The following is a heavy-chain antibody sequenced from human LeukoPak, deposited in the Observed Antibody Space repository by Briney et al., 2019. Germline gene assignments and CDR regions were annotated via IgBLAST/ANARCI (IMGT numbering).Heavy chain of an antibody. CDR2: IIPIFGTA. CDR1: GGTFSSYA. J-gene: IGHJ4*02. CDR3: ARGLPRITMIVVVMTIDY. V-gene: IGHV1-69*13. D-gene: IGHD3-22*01. Sequence: SVKVSCKASGGTFSSYAISWVRDAPGQGLEWMGGIIPIFGTANYAQKFQGRVTITADESTSTAYMELSILRSEDTAVYYCARGLPRITMIVVVMTIDYWGQGTLVTVSS.